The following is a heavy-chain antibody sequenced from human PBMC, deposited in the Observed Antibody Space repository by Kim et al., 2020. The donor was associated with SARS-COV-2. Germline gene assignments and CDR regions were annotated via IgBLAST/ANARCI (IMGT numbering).Heavy chain of an antibody. CDR2: INHSGST. V-gene: IGHV4-34*01. Sequence: SETLSLTCAVYGGSFSGYYWSWIRQPPGKGLEWIGEINHSGSTNYNPSLKSRVTISVDTSKNQFSLKLSSVTAADTAVYYCARLRSVVAAIRRRWFDPWGQGTLVTVSS. D-gene: IGHD2-15*01. CDR3: ARLRSVVAAIRRRWFDP. CDR1: GGSFSGYY. J-gene: IGHJ5*02.